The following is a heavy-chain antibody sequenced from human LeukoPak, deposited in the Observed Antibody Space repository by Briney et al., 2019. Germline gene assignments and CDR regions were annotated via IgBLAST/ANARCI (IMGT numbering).Heavy chain of an antibody. CDR2: INPNSGGT. V-gene: IGHV1-2*02. J-gene: IGHJ3*02. CDR1: GYTFTGYY. CDR3: ARVKHSSGYYYVGAFDI. Sequence: ASVKVSCKASGYTFTGYYMHWVRQAPGQGLEWMGWINPNSGGTNYAQKFQGRVTITRNTSISTAYMELSSLRSEDTAVYYCARVKHSSGYYYVGAFDIWGQGTMVTVSS. D-gene: IGHD3-22*01.